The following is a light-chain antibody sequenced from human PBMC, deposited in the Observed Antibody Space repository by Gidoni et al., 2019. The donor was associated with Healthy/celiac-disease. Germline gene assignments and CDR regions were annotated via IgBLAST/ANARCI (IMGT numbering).Light chain of an antibody. Sequence: DIVMTQSPLSLPVTPGEPASISCRSSQSLLHSNGYNYFDWYLQKPGQSPQLLIYLGSNRASGVPDRFSGSGSGTDFTLKISRVEAEDVGVYCCMQAIQTPLTFGGGTKVEIK. V-gene: IGKV2-28*01. CDR3: MQAIQTPLT. J-gene: IGKJ4*01. CDR2: LGS. CDR1: QSLLHSNGYNY.